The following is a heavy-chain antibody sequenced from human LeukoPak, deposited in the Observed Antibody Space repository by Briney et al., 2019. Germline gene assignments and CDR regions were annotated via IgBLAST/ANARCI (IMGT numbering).Heavy chain of an antibody. CDR3: ARDRQGDLRDVFDI. D-gene: IGHD2-21*02. V-gene: IGHV3-11*01. CDR1: GFTFSDYY. CDR2: ISSSGSTI. Sequence: GSLRLSRAASGFTFSDYYMSWIRQAPGKGLEWVSYISSSGSTIYYADSVKGRFTISRDNAKNSLYLQMNSLRAEDTAVYYCARDRQGDLRDVFDIWGQGTMVTVSS. J-gene: IGHJ3*02.